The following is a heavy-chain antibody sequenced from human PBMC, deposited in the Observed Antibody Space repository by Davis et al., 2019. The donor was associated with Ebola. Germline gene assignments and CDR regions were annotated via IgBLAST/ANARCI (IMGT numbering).Heavy chain of an antibody. J-gene: IGHJ4*02. CDR2: IYNSGTT. Sequence: GESLKISCAASGFNVSSNYMSWVRQAPGKGLEWVSVIYNSGTTYYADSVKGRFTISRDNSKNTVYLQMNSLRAEDTAKYYCARASWGYQIDYWGQGTLVTVSS. V-gene: IGHV3-53*01. CDR1: GFNVSSNY. CDR3: ARASWGYQIDY. D-gene: IGHD3-16*01.